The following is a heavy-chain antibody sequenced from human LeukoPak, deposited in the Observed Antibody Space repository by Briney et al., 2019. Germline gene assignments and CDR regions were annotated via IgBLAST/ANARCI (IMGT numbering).Heavy chain of an antibody. CDR1: GGSISSYY. CDR3: ARFLSLSDYYDSSGAFDI. CDR2: IYYSGST. D-gene: IGHD3-22*01. J-gene: IGHJ3*02. V-gene: IGHV4-59*08. Sequence: SETLSLTCTVSGGSISSYYWSWIRQPPGKGLEWIGYIYYSGSTNYNPSLKSRVTISVDTSKNQFSLKLSSVTAADTAVYYCARFLSLSDYYDSSGAFDIWGQGTMVTVSS.